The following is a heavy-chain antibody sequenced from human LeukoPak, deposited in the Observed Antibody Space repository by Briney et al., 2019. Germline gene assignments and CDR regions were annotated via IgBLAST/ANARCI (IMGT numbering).Heavy chain of an antibody. CDR3: ASLPARIAVAIDY. CDR2: IWYDGSNK. Sequence: GRSLRLSCAASGFTFSSYGMHWVRQAPGKGLEWVAVIWYDGSNKYYADSVKGRFTISRDNSKNTLYLQMNSLRAEDTAVYYCASLPARIAVAIDYWGQGTLVTVSS. CDR1: GFTFSSYG. D-gene: IGHD6-19*01. V-gene: IGHV3-33*01. J-gene: IGHJ4*02.